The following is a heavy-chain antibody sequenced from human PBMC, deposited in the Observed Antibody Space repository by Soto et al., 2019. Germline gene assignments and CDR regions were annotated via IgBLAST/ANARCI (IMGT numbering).Heavy chain of an antibody. CDR1: GFTFSSYA. Sequence: EVQLLESGGGLVQPGGSLRLSCVASGFTFSSYAMSWVRQAPGKGLEWVSAIRGSGSGTYYPASVKGRFPISRDNPKSTLYLQMDSLRAEDTAVYYCAKGLGRFESSGYPAFYWGQGTLVTVSS. V-gene: IGHV3-23*01. D-gene: IGHD3-22*01. CDR3: AKGLGRFESSGYPAFY. CDR2: IRGSGSGT. J-gene: IGHJ4*02.